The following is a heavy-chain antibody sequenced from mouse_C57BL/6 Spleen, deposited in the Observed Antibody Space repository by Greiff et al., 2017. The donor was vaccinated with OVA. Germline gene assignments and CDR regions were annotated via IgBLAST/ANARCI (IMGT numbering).Heavy chain of an antibody. CDR3: ASYDYYWYFDV. J-gene: IGHJ1*03. V-gene: IGHV1-59*01. CDR1: GYTFTSYW. Sequence: VQLQQPGAELVRPGTSVKLSCKASGYTFTSYWMHWVKQRPGQGLEWIGVIDPSDSYTNYNQKFKGKATLTVDTSSSTAYMQLSSLTSEDSAVYYCASYDYYWYFDVWGTGTTVTVSS. CDR2: IDPSDSYT. D-gene: IGHD2-4*01.